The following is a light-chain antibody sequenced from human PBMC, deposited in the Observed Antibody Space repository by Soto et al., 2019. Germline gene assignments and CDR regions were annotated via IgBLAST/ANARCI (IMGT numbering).Light chain of an antibody. J-gene: IGKJ4*01. V-gene: IGKV4-1*01. Sequence: DIVMTQSPDALAVSLGERATINCKSSQSVLYSSDNKNYLAWYQQKPGQPPKLPIHWASTRESGVPDRFSGSGSGTDFTLTISSLQAEDVAVYYCQEYYSTPLTFGGGTKVDIK. CDR1: QSVLYSSDNKNY. CDR3: QEYYSTPLT. CDR2: WAS.